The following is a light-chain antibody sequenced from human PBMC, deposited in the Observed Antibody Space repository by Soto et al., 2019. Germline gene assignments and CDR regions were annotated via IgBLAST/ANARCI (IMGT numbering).Light chain of an antibody. V-gene: IGLV2-14*01. J-gene: IGLJ2*01. Sequence: QSVLTQPASVSGSPGQSITISCTGTSSDVGGYNYVSWYQQHPGKAPKLMISDVRNRPSGVSHRFSGSKSGNTASLTISGLQAEDEADYYCSSYTSSSTVVFGGGTKLTVL. CDR3: SSYTSSSTVV. CDR2: DVR. CDR1: SSDVGGYNY.